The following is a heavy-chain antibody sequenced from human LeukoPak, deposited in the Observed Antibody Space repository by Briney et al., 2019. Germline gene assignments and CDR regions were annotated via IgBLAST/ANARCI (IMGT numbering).Heavy chain of an antibody. V-gene: IGHV3-48*01. CDR3: ARDFSGYCSGGSCDFYYYYYMDV. CDR1: GFTFSNYN. CDR2: IGSSSSTI. J-gene: IGHJ6*03. Sequence: PGGSLRLSCAASGFTFSNYNMNWVRQAPGKGLEWVSYIGSSSSTIYYADSVKGRFTISRDNAKNSLYLQMNSLRAEDTAVYYCARDFSGYCSGGSCDFYYYYYMDVWGKGTTVTVSS. D-gene: IGHD2-15*01.